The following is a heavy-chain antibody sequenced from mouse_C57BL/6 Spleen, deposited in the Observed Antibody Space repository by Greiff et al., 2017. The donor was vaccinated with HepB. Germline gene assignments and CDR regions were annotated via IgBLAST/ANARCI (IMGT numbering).Heavy chain of an antibody. D-gene: IGHD2-1*01. V-gene: IGHV1-64*01. Sequence: QVQLQQPGAELVKPGASVKLSCKASGYTFTSYWMHWVKQRPGQGLEWIGMIHPNSGITNYNEKFKSKATLTVDKSSSTAYMQLSSLASEDSAVYYCARERGYGKGGAMDYWGQGTSVTVSS. J-gene: IGHJ4*01. CDR2: IHPNSGIT. CDR1: GYTFTSYW. CDR3: ARERGYGKGGAMDY.